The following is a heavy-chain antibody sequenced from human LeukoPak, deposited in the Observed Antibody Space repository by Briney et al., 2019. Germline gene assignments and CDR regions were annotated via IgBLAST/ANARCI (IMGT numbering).Heavy chain of an antibody. V-gene: IGHV4-4*07. CDR1: GGSISSYY. Sequence: PSETLSLTCTVSGGSISSYYWSWIRQPAGKGLEWIGRIYTSGSTNYNPSLKSRVTMSVDTSKNQLSLKLSSVTAADTAVYYCARLSPYYDILTGSSYYFDYWGQGTLVTVSS. J-gene: IGHJ4*02. CDR2: IYTSGST. D-gene: IGHD3-9*01. CDR3: ARLSPYYDILTGSSYYFDY.